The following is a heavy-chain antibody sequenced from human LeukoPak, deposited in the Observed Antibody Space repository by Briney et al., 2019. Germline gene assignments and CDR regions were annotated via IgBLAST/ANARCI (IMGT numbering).Heavy chain of an antibody. CDR2: IWYDGSNK. CDR1: GFTFSSYG. D-gene: IGHD3-3*01. V-gene: IGHV3-33*01. J-gene: IGHJ4*02. Sequence: RGSLRLSCAASGFTFSSYGMHWVRQAPGKGLEWVAVIWYDGSNKYYADSVKGRFTISRDNSKNTLDLQMNSLRAEDTAVYYCARDRSYDFWSGYSTPDYWGQGTLVTVSS. CDR3: ARDRSYDFWSGYSTPDY.